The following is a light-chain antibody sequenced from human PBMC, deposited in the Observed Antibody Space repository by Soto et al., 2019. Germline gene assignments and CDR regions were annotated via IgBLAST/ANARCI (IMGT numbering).Light chain of an antibody. V-gene: IGKV1-27*01. Sequence: DIQLTQSPSSLSTSVGDRVTITCRVSQGISNYLNWYRQKPGKVPKLLIYSASNLQSGDPFRFSGSGSGTDFTLTISSLQPEDVETYYGQRTYNAPLTFGGGTKVDIK. CDR3: QRTYNAPLT. CDR1: QGISNY. CDR2: SAS. J-gene: IGKJ4*01.